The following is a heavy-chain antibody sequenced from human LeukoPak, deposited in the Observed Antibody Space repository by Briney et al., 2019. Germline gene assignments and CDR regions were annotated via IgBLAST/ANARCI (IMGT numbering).Heavy chain of an antibody. V-gene: IGHV1-2*02. CDR1: GYTFTGYY. Sequence: ASVKVSCKASGYTFTGYYMHWVRQAPGQGLEWVGWINPNSGGTNYAQKFQGRVTTTRDTSVSTAYMELSRLRSDDTAVYYCARAFWSGYPDYWGQGTLVTVSS. D-gene: IGHD3-3*01. CDR2: INPNSGGT. CDR3: ARAFWSGYPDY. J-gene: IGHJ4*02.